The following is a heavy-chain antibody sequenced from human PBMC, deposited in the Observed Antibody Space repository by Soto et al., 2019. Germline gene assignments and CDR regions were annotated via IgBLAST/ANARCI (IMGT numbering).Heavy chain of an antibody. CDR1: GFTFSTYA. V-gene: IGHV3-23*01. D-gene: IGHD6-13*01. J-gene: IGHJ4*02. Sequence: GGSLRLSCAASGFTFSTYAMSWVRQAPGKGLEWVSVISGSGGDTYYADSVKGRFTISRDNSKNTLYLQMNSLRAEDTAVYYCAKDKGIAAAGFYDYWGQGTLVTVSS. CDR2: ISGSGGDT. CDR3: AKDKGIAAAGFYDY.